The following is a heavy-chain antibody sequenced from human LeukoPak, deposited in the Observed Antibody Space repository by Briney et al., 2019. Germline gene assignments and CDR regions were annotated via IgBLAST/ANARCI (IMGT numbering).Heavy chain of an antibody. CDR3: ARSPVVVTANHAFDV. V-gene: IGHV4-39*01. CDR2: IYYSGST. Sequence: SETLSLTCTVSGGSISGSNYYWGWIRQPPGKGLEWLGSIYYSGSTYYNPSLKSRVTISVDTSKNQFSLKLSSVTAADTAVYYCARSPVVVTANHAFDVWGRGTMVTVSS. J-gene: IGHJ3*01. D-gene: IGHD2-21*02. CDR1: GGSISGSNYY.